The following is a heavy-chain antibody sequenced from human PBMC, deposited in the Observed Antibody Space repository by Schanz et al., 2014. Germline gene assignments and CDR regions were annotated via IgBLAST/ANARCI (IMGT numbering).Heavy chain of an antibody. CDR3: AKGPYYYYYMDV. Sequence: EVQLVESGGGLVQPGGSLRLSCAASGFTFSSHWMHWVRQDPGKGLVWVARIKSDGSSTSYADSVKGRFTISGDSSKYTVYLQMNSLRADDTAVYYCAKGPYYYYYMDVWGNGTTVTVSS. CDR2: IKSDGSST. J-gene: IGHJ6*03. V-gene: IGHV3-74*01. CDR1: GFTFSSHW.